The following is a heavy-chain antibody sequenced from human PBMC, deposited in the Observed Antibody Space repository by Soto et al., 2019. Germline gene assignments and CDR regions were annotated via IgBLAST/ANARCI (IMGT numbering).Heavy chain of an antibody. Sequence: QVQLVESGGGVVQPGRSLRLSCAASGFTFSSYAMHWVRQAPGKGLQWVAVISYNGTNKNYADSVKGRFTISRDNSKNTLYLQMNSLRADDTPVYYCARGQIVPTYLGLFDHWGQGTLVTVSS. D-gene: IGHD1-26*01. CDR1: GFTFSSYA. CDR3: ARGQIVPTYLGLFDH. J-gene: IGHJ4*02. V-gene: IGHV3-30-3*01. CDR2: ISYNGTNK.